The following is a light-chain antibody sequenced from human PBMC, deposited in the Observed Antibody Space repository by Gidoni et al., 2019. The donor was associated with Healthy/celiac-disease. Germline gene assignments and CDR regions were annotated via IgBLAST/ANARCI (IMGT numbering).Light chain of an antibody. CDR3: QQYNNWPPGT. V-gene: IGKV3-15*01. Sequence: EIVMTHPPATLSVSPGERATLSCRAIQSVSSKLDWYQQKPGQAPRLLIYGASTRATGIPARFSGGGSGAEFTLIISSLQSEDFAVYYCQQYNNWPPGTFGQGTKVEIK. CDR1: QSVSSK. CDR2: GAS. J-gene: IGKJ1*01.